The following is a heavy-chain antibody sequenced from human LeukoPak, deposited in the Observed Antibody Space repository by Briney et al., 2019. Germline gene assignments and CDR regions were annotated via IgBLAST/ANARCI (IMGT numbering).Heavy chain of an antibody. Sequence: SETLSLTCTVSGGSISSGDYYWSWIRQPPGKGLEWIGYIYYSGSTYYNPSLKSRVTISVDASKNQFSLKLSSVTAADTAVYYCAREGKNYYDSSGYYPDYWGQGTLVTVSS. D-gene: IGHD3-22*01. CDR1: GGSISSGDYY. V-gene: IGHV4-30-4*01. J-gene: IGHJ4*02. CDR3: AREGKNYYDSSGYYPDY. CDR2: IYYSGST.